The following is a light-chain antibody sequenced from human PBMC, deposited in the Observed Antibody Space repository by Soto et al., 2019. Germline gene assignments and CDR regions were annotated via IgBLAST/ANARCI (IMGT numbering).Light chain of an antibody. Sequence: DIQMTQSPSSLSASVGDRVTIPCRASEGISNFLVWYQQKPGKAPKLLIYVAYTLKSGVPSRFSGSGSGTDFTRNISSLQPEDGATDYCQNQTSVTYTCGGETQVEI. CDR3: QNQTSVTYT. CDR2: VAY. CDR1: EGISNF. V-gene: IGKV1-27*01. J-gene: IGKJ4*01.